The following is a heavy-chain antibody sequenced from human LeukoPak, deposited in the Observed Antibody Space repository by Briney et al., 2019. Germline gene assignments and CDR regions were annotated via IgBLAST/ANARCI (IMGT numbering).Heavy chain of an antibody. CDR3: AREMRSYGPDY. J-gene: IGHJ4*02. CDR2: IKQDGSKK. V-gene: IGHV3-7*01. Sequence: GGSLRLSCVASGFPFSSYWMTWVRQAPGKGLEWVANIKQDGSKKSYVDSVKGRFTISRDNSENTLYLQMNSLRAEDTAVYYCAREMRSYGPDYWGQGTLVTVSS. D-gene: IGHD5-18*01. CDR1: GFPFSSYW.